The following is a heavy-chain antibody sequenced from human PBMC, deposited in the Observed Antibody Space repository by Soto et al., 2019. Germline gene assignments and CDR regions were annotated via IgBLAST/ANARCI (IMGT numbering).Heavy chain of an antibody. CDR3: AKDKGVFNWATSYFDC. V-gene: IGHV3-30*18. Sequence: LRLSCAASGFTFSNYAMHWVRQAPGKGLEWVALTSYDGNNEYYTDSVKGRFTISRDNSKNTLFLQMNSPRPEDTAVYYCAKDKGVFNWATSYFDCWGQGALVTVSS. CDR2: TSYDGNNE. CDR1: GFTFSNYA. D-gene: IGHD1-1*01. J-gene: IGHJ4*02.